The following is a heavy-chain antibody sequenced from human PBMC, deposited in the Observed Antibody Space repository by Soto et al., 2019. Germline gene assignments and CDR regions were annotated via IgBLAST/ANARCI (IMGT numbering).Heavy chain of an antibody. V-gene: IGHV1-3*05. D-gene: IGHD1-20*01. Sequence: QVQLVQSGAEEKKPGASVKVSCKASGYTFTSYAMHWVRQAPGQRLEWMGWINAGNGNTKYSQKFQGRVTITRDTSASTAYMVLSSLRSEDTAVYYCARGITLPTPLDYWGQGTLDTVSS. J-gene: IGHJ4*02. CDR3: ARGITLPTPLDY. CDR1: GYTFTSYA. CDR2: INAGNGNT.